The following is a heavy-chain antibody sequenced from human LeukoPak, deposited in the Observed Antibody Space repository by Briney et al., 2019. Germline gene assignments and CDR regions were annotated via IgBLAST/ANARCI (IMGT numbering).Heavy chain of an antibody. CDR3: ARSLVVGASFDY. D-gene: IGHD1-26*01. CDR1: GGSISSGDYY. CDR2: IYYSGST. Sequence: SETLSLTCTVSGGSISSGDYYWSWIRQPPGKGREWIGYIYYSGSTYYNPSLKSRVTISVDTSKNQFSLKLSSVTAADTAVYYCARSLVVGASFDYWGQGTLVTVSS. J-gene: IGHJ4*02. V-gene: IGHV4-30-4*08.